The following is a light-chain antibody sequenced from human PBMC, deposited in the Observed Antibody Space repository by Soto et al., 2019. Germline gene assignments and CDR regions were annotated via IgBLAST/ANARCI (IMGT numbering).Light chain of an antibody. J-gene: IGKJ2*01. CDR1: QDMRSD. CDR2: AAS. V-gene: IGKV1-6*02. Sequence: AIQMTQSPSSLSASVGDRVTITCRASQDMRSDLAWYQQKPGQAPKFLIYAASNLQSGVPSRFSGSGSGTNFTLNISSLQPEDFASYYCLQDYTYPFTFGQGTKLEIK. CDR3: LQDYTYPFT.